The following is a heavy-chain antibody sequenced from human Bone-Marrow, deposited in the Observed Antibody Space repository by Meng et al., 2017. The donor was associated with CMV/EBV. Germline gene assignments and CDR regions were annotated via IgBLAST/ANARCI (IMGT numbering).Heavy chain of an antibody. D-gene: IGHD3-3*01. J-gene: IGHJ3*02. CDR2: IWYDGSNK. Sequence: GGSLRLSCAASGFTFSNYNMNWVRQAPGKGLEWVAVIWYDGSNKYYADSVKGRFTISRDNSKNTLYLQMNSLRAEDTAVYYCAKLQGEYYDFWSGPLDAFDIWGQGTMVTVSS. CDR3: AKLQGEYYDFWSGPLDAFDI. V-gene: IGHV3-33*06. CDR1: GFTFSNYN.